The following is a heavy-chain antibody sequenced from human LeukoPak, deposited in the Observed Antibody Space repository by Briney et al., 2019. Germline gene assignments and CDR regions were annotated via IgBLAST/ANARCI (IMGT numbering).Heavy chain of an antibody. V-gene: IGHV4-59*01. CDR3: ARAPSSGSYLYYYYYYMDV. CDR2: IYYSGST. D-gene: IGHD1-26*01. CDR1: GGSISSYY. Sequence: SETLSLTCTVSGGSISSYYWSWIRQPPGKGLEWIGYIYYSGSTNYNPSLKSRVTISVDTSKNQFSLKLSSMTAADTAVYYCARAPSSGSYLYYYYYYMDVWGKGTTVTASS. J-gene: IGHJ6*03.